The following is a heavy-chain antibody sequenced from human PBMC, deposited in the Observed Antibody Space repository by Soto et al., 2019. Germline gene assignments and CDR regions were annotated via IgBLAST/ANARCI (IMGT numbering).Heavy chain of an antibody. D-gene: IGHD6-13*01. CDR2: INPDGTHT. Sequence: EVHLVESGGGLVQPGGSLRVSCAASGFTFSTYWMHWVRQAPGKGLVWVLLINPDGTHTDYADSVKGRFAISRDNADNTLYRQMNSLTAEDTAIYLCVRAYSENYGRWDYWGQGTLVTVSS. V-gene: IGHV3-74*01. CDR1: GFTFSTYW. CDR3: VRAYSENYGRWDY. J-gene: IGHJ4*02.